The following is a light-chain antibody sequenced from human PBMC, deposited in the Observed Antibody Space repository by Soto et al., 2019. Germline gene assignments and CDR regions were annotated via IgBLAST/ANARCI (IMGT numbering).Light chain of an antibody. Sequence: DIHMTQSPSTLSGSVIDIVTISFLASQTISSWLAWYHQKPGKAPKLLIYKASTLKSGVPSRFSGSGSGTEFTLTISSLQPDDFATYYCQHYNSYSEAFGQGTKVDI. CDR1: QTISSW. CDR2: KAS. J-gene: IGKJ1*01. V-gene: IGKV1-5*03. CDR3: QHYNSYSEA.